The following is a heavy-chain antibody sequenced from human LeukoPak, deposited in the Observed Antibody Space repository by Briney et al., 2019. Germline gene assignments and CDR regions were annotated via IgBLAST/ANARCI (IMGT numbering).Heavy chain of an antibody. CDR1: GYTFTSYD. Sequence: ASVKVSCKASGYTFTSYDINWVRQATGQGLEWMGWMNPNSGNTGYAQKFQGRVTMTSDMSTSTVYMELSSLRSEDTAVYYCARDQLRDYGDGCDYWGQGTLVTVSS. D-gene: IGHD4-17*01. CDR3: ARDQLRDYGDGCDY. V-gene: IGHV1-8*01. J-gene: IGHJ4*02. CDR2: MNPNSGNT.